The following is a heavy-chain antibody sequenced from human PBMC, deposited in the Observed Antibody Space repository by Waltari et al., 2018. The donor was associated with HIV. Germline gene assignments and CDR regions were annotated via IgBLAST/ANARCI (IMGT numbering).Heavy chain of an antibody. Sequence: QSTLKESGPTVVKPKQTLTLTCTFSGFSLSVAAVGVGWVRQPPGKPLEWLALIYWDGDKRYSPSLERMLSIAKDTASSQVVLTQTNLDPGDTASYFCARTLTTMVRGANWYFDLWGRGTLVTVSS. CDR1: GFSLSVAAVG. CDR3: ARTLTTMVRGANWYFDL. D-gene: IGHD3-10*01. J-gene: IGHJ2*01. CDR2: IYWDGDK. V-gene: IGHV2-5*02.